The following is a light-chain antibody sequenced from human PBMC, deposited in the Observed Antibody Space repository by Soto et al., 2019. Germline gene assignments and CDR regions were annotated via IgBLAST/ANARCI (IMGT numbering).Light chain of an antibody. CDR2: AAS. CDR1: RSINNY. CDR3: QQIYSTPFT. V-gene: IGKV1-39*01. Sequence: DIRMTQSPSSLPASVGDRVTLSCRASRSINNYLNWYQQHPGRAPKPLIFAASSLQSGVPSRFSGSGSGTDFTLTISSLQPEDYATYSCQQIYSTPFTFGPGTKVDIK. J-gene: IGKJ3*01.